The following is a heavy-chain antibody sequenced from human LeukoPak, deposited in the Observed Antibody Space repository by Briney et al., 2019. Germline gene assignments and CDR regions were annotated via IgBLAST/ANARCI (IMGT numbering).Heavy chain of an antibody. CDR1: GFTFSSYA. CDR2: ISGSGGST. Sequence: GGSLRLSCAASGFTFSSYAMSWVRQAPGKGLDWVSAISGSGGSTYYADSVKGRFTISRDNSKNTLYLQMNSLRAEDTAVYYCAKGGFFYGDYDFDYWGQGTLVTVSS. V-gene: IGHV3-23*01. D-gene: IGHD4-17*01. J-gene: IGHJ4*02. CDR3: AKGGFFYGDYDFDY.